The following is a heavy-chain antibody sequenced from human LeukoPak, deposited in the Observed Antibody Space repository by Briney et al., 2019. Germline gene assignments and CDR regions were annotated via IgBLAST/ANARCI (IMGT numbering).Heavy chain of an antibody. CDR3: ARDGEYGTGSYYRGCFDY. V-gene: IGHV1-2*02. CDR1: GYTFTGYY. Sequence: ASVKVSCKASGYTFTGYYMHWVRQAPGQGLEWMGRINPNSGVTNYAYKFRGRVTMTRDTSISTTYMDLGSLGSDDTAVYYCARDGEYGTGSYYRGCFDYWGQGTLVTVSS. J-gene: IGHJ4*02. D-gene: IGHD3-10*01. CDR2: INPNSGVT.